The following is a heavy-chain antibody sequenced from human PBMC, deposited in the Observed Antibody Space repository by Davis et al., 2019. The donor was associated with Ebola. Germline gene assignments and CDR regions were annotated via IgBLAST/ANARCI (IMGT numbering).Heavy chain of an antibody. CDR1: GGSISSYY. D-gene: IGHD5-12*01. CDR3: ARHGGGSGYDY. CDR2: ISRRGST. Sequence: SETLSLTCTVSGGSISSYYWSWIRQPPGKGLEWIGYISRRGSTYYNPSLKSRVSISLDTSKNQFSLKLRSVTAADTAVYYCARHGGGSGYDYWGQGTLVTVSS. J-gene: IGHJ4*02. V-gene: IGHV4-59*08.